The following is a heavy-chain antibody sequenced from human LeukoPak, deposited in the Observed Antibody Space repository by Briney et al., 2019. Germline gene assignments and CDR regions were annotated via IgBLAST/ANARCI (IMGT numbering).Heavy chain of an antibody. J-gene: IGHJ4*02. V-gene: IGHV3-23*01. CDR3: AKRGGYYDFWSGYFTFDY. CDR2: ISGSGGST. D-gene: IGHD3-3*01. CDR1: GFTVSSNY. Sequence: GGSLRLSCAASGFTVSSNYMSWVRQAPGKGLEWVSAISGSGGSTYYADSVKGRFTISRDNSKNTLYLQMNSLRAEDTAVYYCAKRGGYYDFWSGYFTFDYWGQGTLVTVSS.